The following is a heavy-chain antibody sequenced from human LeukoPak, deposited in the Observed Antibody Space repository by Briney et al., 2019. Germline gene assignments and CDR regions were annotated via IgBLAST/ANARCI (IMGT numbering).Heavy chain of an antibody. J-gene: IGHJ4*02. Sequence: SETLSLTCAVSGGSISSSSYYWGWIRQPPGKGLEWIGSIYYSGSTYYNPSLKSRVTISVDTSKNQFSLKLSSVTAADTAVYYCARHGRWLQFHKTYYFDYWGQGTLVTVSS. CDR2: IYYSGST. CDR1: GGSISSSSYY. CDR3: ARHGRWLQFHKTYYFDY. D-gene: IGHD5-24*01. V-gene: IGHV4-39*01.